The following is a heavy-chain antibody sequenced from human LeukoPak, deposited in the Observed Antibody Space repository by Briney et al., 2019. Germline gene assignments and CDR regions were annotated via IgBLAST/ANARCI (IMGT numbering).Heavy chain of an antibody. CDR2: IYYSGST. D-gene: IGHD1-26*01. Sequence: SETLSLTCTVSGGSISSYYWSWIRQPPGKGLEWIGYIYYSGSTNYNPSLKSRVTISVDTSKNQFSLKLSSVTAADTAVYYCVRDWEGFNFDIWGQGTMVTVSS. CDR1: GGSISSYY. CDR3: VRDWEGFNFDI. J-gene: IGHJ3*02. V-gene: IGHV4-59*01.